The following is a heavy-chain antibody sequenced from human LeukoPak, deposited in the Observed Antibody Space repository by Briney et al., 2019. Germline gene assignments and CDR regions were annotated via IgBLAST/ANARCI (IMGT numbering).Heavy chain of an antibody. V-gene: IGHV3-74*01. J-gene: IGHJ4*02. D-gene: IGHD6-19*01. CDR2: IKTDGTNT. CDR3: AKEGQWLALVTDH. Sequence: PGGSLRLSCAASGFTFSNYWMHWVRQAPGKGLVWVSRIKTDGTNTGYAESVKGRFTISRDNAKNTVYLQMNSLRAEDTAIYYCAKEGQWLALVTDHWGQGTLVTVSS. CDR1: GFTFSNYW.